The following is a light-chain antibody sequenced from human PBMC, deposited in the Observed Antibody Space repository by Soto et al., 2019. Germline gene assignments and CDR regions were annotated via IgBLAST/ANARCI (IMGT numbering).Light chain of an antibody. CDR2: GAS. CDR3: QQYET. V-gene: IGKV3-20*01. CDR1: QSVSSSY. Sequence: EIVFTQSPGTLSLSPGERATLSCRASQSVSSSYLAWYQQKPGQAPRLLIYGASSRATGIPDRFSGSGSGTDFTLTISRLEPEDFAVYYCQQYETFGGGTKVDI. J-gene: IGKJ4*01.